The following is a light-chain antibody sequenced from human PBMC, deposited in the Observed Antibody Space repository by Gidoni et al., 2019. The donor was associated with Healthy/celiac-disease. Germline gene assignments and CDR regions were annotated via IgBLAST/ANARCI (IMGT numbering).Light chain of an antibody. CDR1: QGISSY. CDR3: QQLNSYPLFT. Sequence: DIQLTQSPSFLSASVGDRVTITCRASQGISSYLAWYQQKPGKDPKLLIYAASNLQSGVPTRFSGSGSGTEFTLTISSLQPEDFATYYCQQLNSYPLFTFGPXTKVDIK. CDR2: AAS. J-gene: IGKJ3*01. V-gene: IGKV1-9*01.